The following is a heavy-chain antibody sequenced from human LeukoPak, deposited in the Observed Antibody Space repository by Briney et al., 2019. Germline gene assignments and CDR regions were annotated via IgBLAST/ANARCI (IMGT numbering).Heavy chain of an antibody. CDR1: GYTFTSYG. CDR2: ISAYNGNT. V-gene: IGHV1-18*01. CDR3: ARRGYSYGYGNYMDV. Sequence: GASVKVSCKASGYTFTSYGISWVRQAPGQGLEWMGWISAYNGNTNYAQKFQGRVTMTRDMSTSTVYMELSSLRSEDTAVYYCARRGYSYGYGNYMDVWGKGTTVSVSS. J-gene: IGHJ6*03. D-gene: IGHD5-18*01.